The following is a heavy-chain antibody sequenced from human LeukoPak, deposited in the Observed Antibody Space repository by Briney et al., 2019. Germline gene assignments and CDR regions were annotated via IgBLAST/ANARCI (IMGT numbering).Heavy chain of an antibody. CDR3: ATGGAMAQGY. Sequence: PSETLSLTCAVYGGSFSGYYWSWIRQPPGKGLEWIGEINHSGSTNYNPSLKSRVTISVDTSKNQFSLKLSSVTAADTAVYYCATGGAMAQGYWGQGTLATVSS. D-gene: IGHD3-16*01. CDR1: GGSFSGYY. V-gene: IGHV4-34*01. CDR2: INHSGST. J-gene: IGHJ4*02.